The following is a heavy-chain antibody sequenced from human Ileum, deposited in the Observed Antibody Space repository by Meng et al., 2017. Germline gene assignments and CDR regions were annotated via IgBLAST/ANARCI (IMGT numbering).Heavy chain of an antibody. V-gene: IGHV3-33*01. J-gene: IGHJ4*02. CDR1: GFTFRSYG. CDR2: IWFDGSKT. D-gene: IGHD6-19*01. Sequence: QGHPGVSGGGVAQPGTSLRLSCAASGFTFRSYGMHWVRQAPGKGLEWVAVIWFDGSKTYYADSVKGRFTVSRDNSKNTLYLQMNSLRADDTAVYYCARYRSGSSDYWGPGTLVTVSS. CDR3: ARYRSGSSDY.